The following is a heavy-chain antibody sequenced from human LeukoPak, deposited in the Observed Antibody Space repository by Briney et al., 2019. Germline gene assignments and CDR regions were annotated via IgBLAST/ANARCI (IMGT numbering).Heavy chain of an antibody. CDR3: ARVNVWIQLWYSLRYYYYYMDV. J-gene: IGHJ6*03. CDR2: LSSSGNTI. Sequence: GGSLRLSRVASGFTFSDYYMSWIRQAPGKGLEWVSYLSSSGNTIYYADSVKGRFTISRDNAKNSLDLQMNSLRAEDTAVYYCARVNVWIQLWYSLRYYYYYMDVWGKGTTVTISS. CDR1: GFTFSDYY. V-gene: IGHV3-11*04. D-gene: IGHD5-18*01.